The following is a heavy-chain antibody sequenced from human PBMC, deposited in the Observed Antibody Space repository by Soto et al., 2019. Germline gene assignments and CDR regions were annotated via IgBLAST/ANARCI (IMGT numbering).Heavy chain of an antibody. D-gene: IGHD3-10*01. J-gene: IGHJ6*02. CDR3: AFTHYYGYRMDV. CDR2: MNPNSGNT. V-gene: IGHV1-8*02. Sequence: ASVKVSCKASGYTFTDYYINWVRQATGQGLEWMGWMNPNSGNTGYAQKFQGRVTMTRNTSISTAYMELSSLRSEDTAVYYCAFTHYYGYRMDVWGQGTTVTVSS. CDR1: GYTFTDYY.